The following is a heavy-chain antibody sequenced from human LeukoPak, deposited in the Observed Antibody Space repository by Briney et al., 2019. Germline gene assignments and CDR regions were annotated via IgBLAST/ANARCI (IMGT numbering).Heavy chain of an antibody. CDR2: ISGSGGST. D-gene: IGHD6-13*01. CDR1: GFTFSSYG. CDR3: AKVPRSWYQS. Sequence: GGSLRLSCAASGFTFSSYGMSWVRQAPGKGLEWVSVISGSGGSTYYADSVKGRFTISRDNSKNTLYLQMNSLRAEDTAVYYCAKVPRSWYQSWGQGTLVTVSS. V-gene: IGHV3-23*01. J-gene: IGHJ4*02.